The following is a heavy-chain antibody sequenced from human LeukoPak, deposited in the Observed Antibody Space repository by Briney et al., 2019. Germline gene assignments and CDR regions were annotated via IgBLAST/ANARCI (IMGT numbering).Heavy chain of an antibody. J-gene: IGHJ4*02. CDR1: GFTFSRHW. CDR3: ASEIRKSGISWVFDQ. D-gene: IGHD4-23*01. V-gene: IGHV3-74*01. CDR2: IDSDESR. Sequence: GGSLRLSCAASGFTFSRHWMHCVRQAPGKGLVWVSYIDSDESRNYADSVKGRFTISRDNDKNTVYPQMNSLRAEDTAMYFCASEIRKSGISWVFDQWGQGTLVTVSS.